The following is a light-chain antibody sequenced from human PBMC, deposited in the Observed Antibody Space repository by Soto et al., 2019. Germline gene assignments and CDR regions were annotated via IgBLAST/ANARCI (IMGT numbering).Light chain of an antibody. Sequence: ETVMTQSPATLSVSPGEGATLSCRARQSVRSNLAWYQQKPGQAPRLLIYSASTRATGIPARFSGSGSGTEFTLPIRRLQSEDSAVYYCQQHNNWPPTFGQGTKVDIK. CDR3: QQHNNWPPT. V-gene: IGKV3-15*01. CDR2: SAS. J-gene: IGKJ1*01. CDR1: QSVRSN.